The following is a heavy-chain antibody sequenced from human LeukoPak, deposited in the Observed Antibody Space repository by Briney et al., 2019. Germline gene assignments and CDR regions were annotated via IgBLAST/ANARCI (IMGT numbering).Heavy chain of an antibody. CDR1: GFTFDDYA. CDR3: ARRWLGDPYGMDV. D-gene: IGHD3-10*01. J-gene: IGHJ6*02. V-gene: IGHV3-9*01. Sequence: PGGSLRLSCAASGFTFDDYAMYWVRQAPGKGLEWVSSINWNSGSIAYADSVKGRFTISRDNAKNSLCLQINSLRDEDTAVYYCARRWLGDPYGMDVWGQGTTVSVSS. CDR2: INWNSGSI.